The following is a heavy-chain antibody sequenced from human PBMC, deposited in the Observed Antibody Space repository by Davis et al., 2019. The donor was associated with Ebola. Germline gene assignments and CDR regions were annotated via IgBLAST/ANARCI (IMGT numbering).Heavy chain of an antibody. D-gene: IGHD3-22*01. Sequence: GESLKISCAASGFTFSSYGMHWVRQAPGKGLEWVAVIWYDGSNKYYADSVKGRFTISRDNSKNTLYLQMNSLRAEDTAVYYCARSDDYYDSSGYYGYWGQGTLVTVSS. CDR3: ARSDDYYDSSGYYGY. CDR1: GFTFSSYG. V-gene: IGHV3-33*01. J-gene: IGHJ4*02. CDR2: IWYDGSNK.